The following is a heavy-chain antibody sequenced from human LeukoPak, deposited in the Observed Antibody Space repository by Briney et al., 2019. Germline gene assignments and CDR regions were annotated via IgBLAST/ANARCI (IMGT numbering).Heavy chain of an antibody. J-gene: IGHJ4*02. CDR1: GFTFSSYA. CDR3: AKAPVTTCSGAYCYPFDY. V-gene: IGHV3-23*01. CDR2: ISGSDGST. Sequence: GGSLRLSCAASGFTFSSYAMSWVRQAPGKGLEWVSGISGSDGSTNYADSVKGRFTISRENSKNTLYLQMNSLRAEDAAVYYCAKAPVTTCSGAYCYPFDYWGQGTLVTVSS. D-gene: IGHD2-15*01.